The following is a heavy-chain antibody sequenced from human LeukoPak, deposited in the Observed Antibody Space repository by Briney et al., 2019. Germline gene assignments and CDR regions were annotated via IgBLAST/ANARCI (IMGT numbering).Heavy chain of an antibody. CDR2: INHSGST. D-gene: IGHD1-14*01. J-gene: IGHJ4*02. Sequence: SETLSLTCAVYGGSFSDYYWSWIRQPPGKRLEWLGEINHSGSTNYNPSLKSRVTISVDTSKNQFSLKLTSVTAADTAVYSCARGAVWIDYWGQGTLVTVSS. CDR3: ARGAVWIDY. V-gene: IGHV4-34*01. CDR1: GGSFSDYY.